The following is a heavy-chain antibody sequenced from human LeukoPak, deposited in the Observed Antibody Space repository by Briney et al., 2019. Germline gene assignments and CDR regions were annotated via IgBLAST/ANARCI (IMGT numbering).Heavy chain of an antibody. D-gene: IGHD6-13*01. CDR2: IYHSGST. Sequence: SETLSLTCTVSGGSISSGGYYWSWIRQPPGKGLEWIGYIYHSGSTYYNPSLKSRVTISVDRSKNQFSLKLSSVTAADTAVYYCARKEIAADENWFDPWGQGTLVTVSS. J-gene: IGHJ5*02. V-gene: IGHV4-30-2*01. CDR3: ARKEIAADENWFDP. CDR1: GGSISSGGYY.